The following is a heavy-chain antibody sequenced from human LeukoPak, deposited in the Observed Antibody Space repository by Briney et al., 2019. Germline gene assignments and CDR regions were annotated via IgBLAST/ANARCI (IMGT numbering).Heavy chain of an antibody. J-gene: IGHJ6*02. Sequence: SETLSLTFTVSGGSISSYYWSWIRQPPGKGLEWIGYIYYSGSTNYNPSLKSRVTISVDTSKNQFSLKLSSVTAADTAVYYCARNFMVRGVILNYYGMDVWGQGTTVTVSS. CDR2: IYYSGST. CDR3: ARNFMVRGVILNYYGMDV. V-gene: IGHV4-59*01. CDR1: GGSISSYY. D-gene: IGHD3-10*01.